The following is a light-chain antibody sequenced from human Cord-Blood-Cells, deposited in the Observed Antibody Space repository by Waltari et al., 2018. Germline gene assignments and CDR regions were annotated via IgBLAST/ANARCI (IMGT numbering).Light chain of an antibody. CDR2: DVS. J-gene: IGLJ2*01. V-gene: IGLV2-14*01. Sequence: QSALTQPASVSGSPGQSIPISCTGTSSDVGGYNYVPWYQQHPGKAPKPMIYDVSKRPSGVSNRFSGSKSGNTASLTISGLQAEDEADYYCSSYTSSSTVVFGGGTKLTVL. CDR3: SSYTSSSTVV. CDR1: SSDVGGYNY.